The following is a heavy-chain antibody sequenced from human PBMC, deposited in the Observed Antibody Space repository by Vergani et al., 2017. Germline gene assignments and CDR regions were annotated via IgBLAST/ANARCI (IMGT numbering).Heavy chain of an antibody. J-gene: IGHJ4*02. V-gene: IGHV1-18*04. CDR1: GYTFVNHP. D-gene: IGHD5-24*01. CDR2: ISPYNHKT. Sequence: QAQLGQSDSEVKKPGDSVTLSCKTSGYTFVNHPITWVPQAPGQGLEWMGWISPYNHKTLYSQKVEGRVTMTSDNSSSTVFLELRRLTSDDTAIYYCARSQMATNDFDLLGRGTLVTVSS. CDR3: ARSQMATNDFDL.